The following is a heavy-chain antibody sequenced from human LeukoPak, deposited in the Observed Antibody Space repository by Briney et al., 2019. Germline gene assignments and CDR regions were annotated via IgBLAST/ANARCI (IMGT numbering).Heavy chain of an antibody. D-gene: IGHD3-22*01. V-gene: IGHV1-46*01. CDR3: ARDLPDYYDSSGSQPAYY. Sequence: ASVKVSCKASGYTFTGYYMHWVRQAPGQGLEWMGWINPSGGSTSYAQKLQGRVTMTTDTSTSTAYMELRSLRSDDTAVYYCARDLPDYYDSSGSQPAYYWGQGTLVTVSS. CDR2: INPSGGST. CDR1: GYTFTGYY. J-gene: IGHJ4*02.